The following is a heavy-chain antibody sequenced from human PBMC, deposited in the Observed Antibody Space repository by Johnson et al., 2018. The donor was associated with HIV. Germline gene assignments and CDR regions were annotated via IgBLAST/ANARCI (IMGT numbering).Heavy chain of an antibody. CDR1: GFIFSDYY. Sequence: QVQLVESGGGLVRPGGSLRLSCAPSGFIFSDYYMSWIRQAPGRGLDWVSYISTSGSTINYADSVKGRFTISRDNSKNTVYLQMNGLRPEDTAVYYCAKDEAQTLASAGRDAFDFWGQGTAVTV. CDR2: ISTSGSTI. J-gene: IGHJ3*01. D-gene: IGHD6-13*01. V-gene: IGHV3-11*04. CDR3: AKDEAQTLASAGRDAFDF.